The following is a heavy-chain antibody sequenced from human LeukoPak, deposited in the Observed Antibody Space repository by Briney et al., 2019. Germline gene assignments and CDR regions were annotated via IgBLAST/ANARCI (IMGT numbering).Heavy chain of an antibody. CDR3: ARVSRGCGSTSRYGPFYYYYGMDV. CDR2: IYYSGST. Sequence: SETLSLTCTVSGGSISSYYWSWIRQPPGKGLEWIGYIYYSGSTNYNPSLKSRVTISVDTSKNQFSLKLSSVTAADTAVYYCARVSRGCGSTSRYGPFYYYYGMDVWGQGTTVTVSS. J-gene: IGHJ6*02. CDR1: GGSISSYY. V-gene: IGHV4-59*01. D-gene: IGHD2-2*01.